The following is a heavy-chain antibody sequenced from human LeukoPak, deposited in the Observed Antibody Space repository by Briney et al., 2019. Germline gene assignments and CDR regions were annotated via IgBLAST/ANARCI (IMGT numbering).Heavy chain of an antibody. D-gene: IGHD3-22*01. CDR1: GFTFNSYV. V-gene: IGHV3-23*01. CDR3: ATGRYSSGYYFPDY. J-gene: IGHJ4*02. CDR2: ISGSGGST. Sequence: PGGSLRLSCAASGFTFNSYVMSWVRQAPGKGLEWVSSISGSGGSTYYADSVKGRFTISRDNPKNTLYLQMNSLRVEDTAVYYCATGRYSSGYYFPDYWGQGTLVTVSS.